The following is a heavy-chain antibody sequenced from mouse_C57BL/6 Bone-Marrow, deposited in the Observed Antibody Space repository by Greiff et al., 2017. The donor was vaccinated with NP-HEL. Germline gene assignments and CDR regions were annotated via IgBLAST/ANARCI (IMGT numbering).Heavy chain of an antibody. D-gene: IGHD2-3*01. V-gene: IGHV1-81*01. CDR3: ARSRGWLLRGFEY. J-gene: IGHJ2*01. CDR1: GYTFTSYG. CDR2: IYPRSGNT. Sequence: QVQLQQSGAELARPGASVKLSCKASGYTFTSYGISWVKQRTGQGLEWIGEIYPRSGNTYYNEKFKGKATLTADKSSSTAYMELRSLTSEDSAVYLCARSRGWLLRGFEYWGQGTTLTVSS.